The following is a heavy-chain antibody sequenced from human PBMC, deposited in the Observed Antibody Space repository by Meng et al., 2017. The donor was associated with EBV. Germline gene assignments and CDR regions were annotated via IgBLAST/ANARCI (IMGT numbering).Heavy chain of an antibody. D-gene: IGHD3-16*01. CDR1: GYTFTSYY. CDR3: ARDLRSLFDY. V-gene: IGHV1-46*01. J-gene: IGHJ4*02. Sequence: QVQRGEAGAWVKKPGPSVKVSCKASGYTFTSYYMHWVRPAPGQGLEWMGIINPSGGSTSYAQKFQGRVTMTRDTSTSTVYMELSSLRSEDTAVYYCARDLRSLFDYWGQGTLVTVSS. CDR2: INPSGGST.